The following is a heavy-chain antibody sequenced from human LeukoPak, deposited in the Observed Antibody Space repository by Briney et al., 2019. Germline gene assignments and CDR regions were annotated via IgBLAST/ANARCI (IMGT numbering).Heavy chain of an antibody. Sequence: ASVTVSCTASGYTFTGYYMHWVRQAPGQGLEWMGWINPNSGGTNYAQKFQGRVTMTRDTSISTAYMELSRLRSDDTAVYYCAREMMDYYGSGSLYYYYYGMDVWGQGTTVTVSS. CDR2: INPNSGGT. J-gene: IGHJ6*02. CDR1: GYTFTGYY. D-gene: IGHD3-10*01. V-gene: IGHV1-2*02. CDR3: AREMMDYYGSGSLYYYYYGMDV.